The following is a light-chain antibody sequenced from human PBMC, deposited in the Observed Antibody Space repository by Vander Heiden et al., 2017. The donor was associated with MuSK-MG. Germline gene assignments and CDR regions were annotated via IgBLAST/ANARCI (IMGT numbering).Light chain of an antibody. CDR2: GVS. Sequence: DIQITHSPSSLAAAVGDRVTITCRASQTIGSYLNWYQQKLGEAPKVLICGVSSLQRGVPSRISGSGSRTEFTLTISSLQPEDFATYYCHQSYTMPWTFGQGTKVEI. V-gene: IGKV1-39*01. J-gene: IGKJ1*01. CDR1: QTIGSY. CDR3: HQSYTMPWT.